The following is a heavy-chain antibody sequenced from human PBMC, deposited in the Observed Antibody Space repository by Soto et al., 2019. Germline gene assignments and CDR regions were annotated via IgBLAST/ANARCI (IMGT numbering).Heavy chain of an antibody. D-gene: IGHD3-3*01. CDR2: IIPIFGTA. Sequence: ASVKVSCKASGGTFSSYAISWVRQAPGQGLEWMGGIIPIFGTANYAQKFQGRVTITADESTSTAYMELSSLRSEDTAVYYCARANRITIFGVVIPRYYYYGMDVWGQGTTVTVSS. V-gene: IGHV1-69*13. CDR3: ARANRITIFGVVIPRYYYYGMDV. CDR1: GGTFSSYA. J-gene: IGHJ6*02.